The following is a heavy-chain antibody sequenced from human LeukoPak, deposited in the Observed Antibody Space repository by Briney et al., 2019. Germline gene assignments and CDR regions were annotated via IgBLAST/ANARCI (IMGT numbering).Heavy chain of an antibody. CDR1: GFPFSRFY. CDR3: ARKEFSSGSFYS. D-gene: IGHD3-22*01. Sequence: PGGSLRLPCAVSGFPFSRFYMSWIRQAPGKGLEWISYIGLSGSPLDYADSVKGRFTISRDNAKNSLYLDMNSLRAEDTAVYYCARKEFSSGSFYSWPQGTLVTVSS. J-gene: IGHJ4*02. V-gene: IGHV3-11*04. CDR2: IGLSGSPL.